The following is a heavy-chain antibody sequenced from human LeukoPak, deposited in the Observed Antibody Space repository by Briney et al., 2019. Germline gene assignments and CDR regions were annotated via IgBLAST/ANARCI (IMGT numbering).Heavy chain of an antibody. D-gene: IGHD2-2*01. V-gene: IGHV3-43*01. CDR1: GFTFDDYT. J-gene: IGHJ6*02. Sequence: GGSLRLSCAASGFTFDDYTMHWVRQAPGKGLEWVSLINWDGSSTYYADPVRGRFTISRDNSKSSLYLQMNSLKTEDTALYYCARPRYCSSISCYSGVSSYNMDVWGQGTTVTVS. CDR2: INWDGSST. CDR3: ARPRYCSSISCYSGVSSYNMDV.